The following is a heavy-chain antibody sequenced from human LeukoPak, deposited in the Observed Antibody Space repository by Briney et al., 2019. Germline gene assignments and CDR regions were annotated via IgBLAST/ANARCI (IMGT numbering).Heavy chain of an antibody. D-gene: IGHD3-10*01. CDR3: AKDLMRDRWFGES. CDR2: VSGTSDRT. Sequence: GGSLRLSCETSGFTFSNYGMTWVRQAPGKGLEWVSTVSGTSDRTYYADSVRGRFTISRDNSENTLYLQMNSLTPEDTAVYYCAKDLMRDRWFGESWGQGTLVTVSS. J-gene: IGHJ5*02. V-gene: IGHV3-23*01. CDR1: GFTFSNYG.